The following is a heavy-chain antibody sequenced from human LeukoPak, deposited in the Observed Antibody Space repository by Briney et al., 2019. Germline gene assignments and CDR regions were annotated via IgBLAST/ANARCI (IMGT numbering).Heavy chain of an antibody. J-gene: IGHJ6*03. CDR3: ARDVDYGDYSGYYMDV. V-gene: IGHV4-59*11. Sequence: PSETLSLTCTVSGGSISSHYWSWIRQPPGKGLEWIGYIYYSGSTNYNPSLKSRVTISVDASKNQFSLKLSSVTAADTAVYYCARDVDYGDYSGYYMDVWGKGTTVTVSS. CDR1: GGSISSHY. D-gene: IGHD4-17*01. CDR2: IYYSGST.